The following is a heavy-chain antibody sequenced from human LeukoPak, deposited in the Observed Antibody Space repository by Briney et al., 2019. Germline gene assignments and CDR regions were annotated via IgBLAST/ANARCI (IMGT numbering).Heavy chain of an antibody. J-gene: IGHJ4*02. V-gene: IGHV3-33*08. CDR2: IWYDGSNK. CDR3: AGGYCSGGSCYRNFDY. Sequence: PGGSLRLSCAASGFTFNTYNLNWVRQAPGKGLEWVAVIWYDGSNKYYADSVKGRFTISRDNSKNTLYLQMNSLRAEDTAVYYCAGGYCSGGSCYRNFDYWGQGTLVTVSS. CDR1: GFTFNTYN. D-gene: IGHD2-15*01.